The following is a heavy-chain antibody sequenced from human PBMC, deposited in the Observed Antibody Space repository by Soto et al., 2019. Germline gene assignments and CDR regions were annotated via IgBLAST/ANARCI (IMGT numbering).Heavy chain of an antibody. CDR3: ARYWPMIVAFDY. V-gene: IGHV4-59*08. J-gene: IGHJ4*02. CDR2: IYYSGST. Sequence: SETLSLTCTVSGGSISRYYWSWIRQPPGKGLEWIGYIYYSGSTKYNPSLKSRVTISVDTSKNQFSLKLSSVTAADTAVYYCARYWPMIVAFDYWGQGTLVTVSS. CDR1: GGSISRYY. D-gene: IGHD3-22*01.